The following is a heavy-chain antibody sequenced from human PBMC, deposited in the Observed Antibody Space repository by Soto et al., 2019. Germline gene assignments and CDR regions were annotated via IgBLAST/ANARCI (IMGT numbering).Heavy chain of an antibody. Sequence: GGSLRLSCAASGFTFSSYEMNWVRQAPGKGLEWVSYISSSGSTIYYADSVKGRFTISRDNAKNSLYPQMNSLRAEDTAVYYCARGPRRLKTDAFDIWGQGTMVTVSS. CDR2: ISSSGSTI. D-gene: IGHD3-3*01. V-gene: IGHV3-48*03. J-gene: IGHJ3*02. CDR1: GFTFSSYE. CDR3: ARGPRRLKTDAFDI.